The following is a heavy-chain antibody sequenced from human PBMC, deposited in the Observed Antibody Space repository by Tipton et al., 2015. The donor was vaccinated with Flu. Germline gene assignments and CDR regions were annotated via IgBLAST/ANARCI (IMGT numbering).Heavy chain of an antibody. D-gene: IGHD2-21*01. CDR3: ARLEGAFEGGHCVGSNCWINF. Sequence: TLSLTCTVSRLSVSGVVYWGWIRQSPGKGLEWLGSFYPSGTSYYNPSLKSRVTISLDTSKSHFSLNLRSVTAGDSAVYYCARLEGAFEGGHCVGSNCWINFWGQGTLVTVSS. V-gene: IGHV4-38-2*02. CDR1: RLSVSGVVY. J-gene: IGHJ4*02. CDR2: FYPSGTS.